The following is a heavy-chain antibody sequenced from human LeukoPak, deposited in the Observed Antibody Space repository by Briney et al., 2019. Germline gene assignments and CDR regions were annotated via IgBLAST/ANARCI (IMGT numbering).Heavy chain of an antibody. V-gene: IGHV1-69*06. J-gene: IGHJ4*02. CDR1: GGTFSSYA. D-gene: IGHD2-2*01. CDR3: SKWKAIVLVPAARSPIDY. Sequence: GASVKVSCKASGGTFSSYAISWVRQAPGQGLEWMGGIIPIFGTANYAQEFQGRVTITADKSTSTAYMELSSLRSEDTAVYYCSKWKAIVLVPAARSPIDYWGQGTLVTVSS. CDR2: IIPIFGTA.